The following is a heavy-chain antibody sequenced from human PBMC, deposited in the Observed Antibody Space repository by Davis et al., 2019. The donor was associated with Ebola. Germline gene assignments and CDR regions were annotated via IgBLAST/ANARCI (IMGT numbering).Heavy chain of an antibody. CDR2: IWYDGSNK. V-gene: IGHV3-33*08. CDR1: GFTFSSYG. D-gene: IGHD2-2*01. Sequence: PGGSLRLSCSASGFTFSSYGMHWVRQAPGKGLEWVAVIWYDGSNKYYADSVKGRFTISRDNSKNTLYLQMNSLRAEDTAVYYCARDMGRDIVVVPAAGVFDYWGQGTLVTVSS. J-gene: IGHJ4*02. CDR3: ARDMGRDIVVVPAAGVFDY.